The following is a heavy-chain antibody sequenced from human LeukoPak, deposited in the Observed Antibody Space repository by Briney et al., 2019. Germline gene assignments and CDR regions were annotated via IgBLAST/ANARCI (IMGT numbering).Heavy chain of an antibody. Sequence: GASVKVSCKASGYTFTGHYMHWVRQAPGQGLEWMGWINPNSGGTNYAQKFQGRVTMTRDTSISTAYMELSRLRSDDTPVYYCARTSMKAPIIVVVPAAFDPWGQGTLVTVSS. CDR3: ARTSMKAPIIVVVPAAFDP. J-gene: IGHJ5*02. D-gene: IGHD2-2*01. CDR2: INPNSGGT. CDR1: GYTFTGHY. V-gene: IGHV1-2*02.